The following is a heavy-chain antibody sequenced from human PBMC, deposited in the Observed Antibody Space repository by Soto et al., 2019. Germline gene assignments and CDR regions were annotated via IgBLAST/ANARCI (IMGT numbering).Heavy chain of an antibody. D-gene: IGHD2-15*01. V-gene: IGHV1-18*01. CDR1: GYTFTSYG. CDR3: ASRYCSGGSCQADFDI. J-gene: IGHJ3*02. Sequence: ASVKVSCKASGYTFTSYGISWVRQAPGQGLEWMGWISAYNGNTNYAQKLQGRVTMTTDTSTSTAYMELRSLRSDDTAVYYCASRYCSGGSCQADFDIWGQGTMVTVSS. CDR2: ISAYNGNT.